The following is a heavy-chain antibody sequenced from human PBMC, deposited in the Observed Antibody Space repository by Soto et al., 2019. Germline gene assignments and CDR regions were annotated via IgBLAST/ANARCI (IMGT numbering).Heavy chain of an antibody. CDR2: IDPSDSYT. V-gene: IGHV5-10-1*01. CDR3: ARQAGRITMVEDFDC. Sequence: GQLLTDGCRVAGDSSTRYWPSYERQMPGQGLEWMGRIDPSDSYTNYSPSFQGHVTISADKSLSTAYLQWSSLKASDTAMYYCARQAGRITMVEDFDCRGHGTLVTVSS. D-gene: IGHD3-10*01. CDR1: GDSSTRYW. J-gene: IGHJ4*01.